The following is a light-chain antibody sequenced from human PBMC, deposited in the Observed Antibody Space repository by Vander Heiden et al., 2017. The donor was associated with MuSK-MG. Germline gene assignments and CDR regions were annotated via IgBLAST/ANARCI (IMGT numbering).Light chain of an antibody. CDR2: DAS. Sequence: EIVLTQSPATLSLSPGERATLSCRASQSLSSYLAWYQQKPGQAPRLLIYDASNRATGIPARFSGSGSGTDLTLTISSLEPEDFAVYYCQQRSNWPPTFGQGTKVEIK. CDR3: QQRSNWPPT. J-gene: IGKJ1*01. V-gene: IGKV3-11*01. CDR1: QSLSSY.